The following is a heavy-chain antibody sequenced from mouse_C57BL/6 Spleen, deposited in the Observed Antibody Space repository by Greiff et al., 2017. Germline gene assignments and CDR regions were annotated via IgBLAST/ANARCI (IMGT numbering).Heavy chain of an antibody. CDR2: IDPSDSYT. Sequence: VQLQQPGAELVKPGASVKLSCKASGYTFTSYWMQWVKQRPGQGLEWIGGIDPSDSYTNYNQKFKGKATLTVDTSSITAYLQLSSLTSEDSAVYYCARRTVVAYYYAMDYWGQGTSVTVSS. J-gene: IGHJ4*01. D-gene: IGHD1-1*01. V-gene: IGHV1-50*01. CDR1: GYTFTSYW. CDR3: ARRTVVAYYYAMDY.